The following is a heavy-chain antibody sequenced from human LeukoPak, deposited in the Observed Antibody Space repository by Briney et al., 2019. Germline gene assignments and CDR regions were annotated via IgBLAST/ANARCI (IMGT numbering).Heavy chain of an antibody. D-gene: IGHD6-19*01. J-gene: IGHJ3*01. V-gene: IGHV4-30-4*08. Sequence: SETLSLACIVSGGSISSGDSYWSWIRQSPGKGLEWIGNIYYSGRTSYKSSLKSRSLISVDPSRNQFSLRLTSVTAADTAVYYGVRVGQWRDPFDVWGQGIMVTVSS. CDR1: GGSISSGDSY. CDR3: VRVGQWRDPFDV. CDR2: IYYSGRT.